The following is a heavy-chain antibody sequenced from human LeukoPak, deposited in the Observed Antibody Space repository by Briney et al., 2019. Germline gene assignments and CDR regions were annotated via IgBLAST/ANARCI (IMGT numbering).Heavy chain of an antibody. D-gene: IGHD6-19*01. J-gene: IGHJ3*02. CDR2: KHYRSKWYN. CDR1: GDGVSSNSAA. Sequence: SQTLSLTCAISGDGVSSNSAAWNWIRQSPSRGLEWLGRKHYRSKWYNDYAVSVKSRITINPDTSKNQFSLQLNSVTPVDTAVYYCARGLQSSGYAFDIWGQGTMVTVSS. V-gene: IGHV6-1*01. CDR3: ARGLQSSGYAFDI.